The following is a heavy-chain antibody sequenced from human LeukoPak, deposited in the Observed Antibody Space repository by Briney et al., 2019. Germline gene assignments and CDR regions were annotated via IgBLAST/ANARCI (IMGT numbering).Heavy chain of an antibody. CDR3: ARNRGDPSYFDY. Sequence: GGSLRLSCAASGFTFSSYGMHWVRQAPGKGLEWVAAISYDGNNTYYADSVKGRLTVSRDNSKNTLYVQMNSLRAEDTAVYYCARNRGDPSYFDYWGQGTLVTVSS. CDR2: ISYDGNNT. D-gene: IGHD4-17*01. CDR1: GFTFSSYG. V-gene: IGHV3-30*03. J-gene: IGHJ4*02.